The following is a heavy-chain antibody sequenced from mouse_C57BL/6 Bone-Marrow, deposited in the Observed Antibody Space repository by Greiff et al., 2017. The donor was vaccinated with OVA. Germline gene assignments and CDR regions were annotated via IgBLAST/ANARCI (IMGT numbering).Heavy chain of an antibody. J-gene: IGHJ3*01. CDR2: INPNSGST. CDR1: GYTFTSYW. V-gene: IGHV1-64*01. CDR3: ARVFLFAY. Sequence: QVHVKQPGAELVKPGASVKLSCKASGYTFTSYWMHWVKQRPGQGLEWIGMINPNSGSTNYNEKFKIKTTLTVDKSSSTAYMQLSNLTSKDSAVYYCARVFLFAYWGQGTLVTVSA.